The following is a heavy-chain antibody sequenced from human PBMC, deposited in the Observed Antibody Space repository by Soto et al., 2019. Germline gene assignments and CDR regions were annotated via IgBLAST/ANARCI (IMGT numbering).Heavy chain of an antibody. V-gene: IGHV4-34*01. CDR3: ARGVTIFGVVRRNYYYGMDV. D-gene: IGHD3-3*01. CDR2: INHSGST. J-gene: IGHJ6*02. Sequence: KASETLSLTCAVYGGSFSGYYWSWIRQPPGKGLEWIGEINHSGSTNYNPSLKSRVTISVDTSKNQFSLKLSSVTAADTAVYYCARGVTIFGVVRRNYYYGMDVWGQGTTVTVSS. CDR1: GGSFSGYY.